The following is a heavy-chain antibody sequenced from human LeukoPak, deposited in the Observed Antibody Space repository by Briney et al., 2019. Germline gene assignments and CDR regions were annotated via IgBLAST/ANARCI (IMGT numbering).Heavy chain of an antibody. Sequence: GGSLRLSCAASGYTFSSDSINWVRQAPGKGLEWVSSISVGSNYIYYADSVRGRFSISRDDARNSLYLQMDSLRGDDTAVYYCARLRRNSDRSGYYYYYDYWGQGTLVTVSS. J-gene: IGHJ4*02. CDR3: ARLRRNSDRSGYYYYYDY. CDR2: ISVGSNYI. D-gene: IGHD3-22*01. CDR1: GYTFSSDS. V-gene: IGHV3-21*01.